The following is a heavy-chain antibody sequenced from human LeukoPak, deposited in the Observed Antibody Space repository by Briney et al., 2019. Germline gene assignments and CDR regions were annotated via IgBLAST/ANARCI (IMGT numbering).Heavy chain of an antibody. Sequence: PGGSLRLSCAASGFTFSSYSMNWVRQAPGKGLEWVSSISSSSSYIYYADSVKGRFTISRDNAKNSLYLQKNSLRAEDTAVYYCARVGSSGWYGYYYYYYYMDVWGKGTTVTVSS. CDR3: ARVGSSGWYGYYYYYYYMDV. V-gene: IGHV3-21*01. D-gene: IGHD6-19*01. CDR2: ISSSSSYI. J-gene: IGHJ6*03. CDR1: GFTFSSYS.